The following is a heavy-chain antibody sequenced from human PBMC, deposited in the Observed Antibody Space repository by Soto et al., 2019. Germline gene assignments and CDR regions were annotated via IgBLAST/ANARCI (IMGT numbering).Heavy chain of an antibody. CDR2: MSRTGDNT. J-gene: IGHJ4*02. CDR1: GFTFSIYA. CDR3: AKDQSNSNPLYYFDF. D-gene: IGHD3-22*01. Sequence: GESLKISCAASGFTFSIYAMTWVRQSPGKGLEWVSSMSRTGDNTYYADSVKGRFTISRDSSKNTLYLQMNSLRAEDTAIYYCAKDQSNSNPLYYFDFWGPGTLVTVSS. V-gene: IGHV3-23*01.